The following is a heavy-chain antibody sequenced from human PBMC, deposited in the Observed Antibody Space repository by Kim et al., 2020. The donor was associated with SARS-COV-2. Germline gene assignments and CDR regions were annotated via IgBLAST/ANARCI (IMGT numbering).Heavy chain of an antibody. D-gene: IGHD2-15*01. CDR2: LDYSGSP. CDR1: GDFMSLYY. CDR3: ARYPLRRVLGETYYYHHGMDV. Sequence: SETLSLTCTVSGDFMSLYYWSWIRQPPGKGLEWIGYLDYSGSPTYTPSLRGRVTMSVDTSKNQFSLRLSSVTPADTAVYYCARYPLRRVLGETYYYHHGMDVWGQGTTVTVSS. V-gene: IGHV4-59*13. J-gene: IGHJ6*02.